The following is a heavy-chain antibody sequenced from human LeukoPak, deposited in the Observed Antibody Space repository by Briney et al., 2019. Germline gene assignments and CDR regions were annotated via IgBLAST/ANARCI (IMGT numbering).Heavy chain of an antibody. J-gene: IGHJ4*02. CDR3: VRGPQIGATSY. CDR2: ITNSGNST. CDR1: EFTSSSYS. V-gene: IGHV3-21*05. Sequence: PGGSLRLSCAASEFTSSSYSMNWVRQAPGEGLEWVSYITNSGNSTTYTASVKGRFPISRNNPKKTPYLQSTLLRAEDPAAIYFVRGPQIGATSYWGAGNPVTASS. D-gene: IGHD1-26*01.